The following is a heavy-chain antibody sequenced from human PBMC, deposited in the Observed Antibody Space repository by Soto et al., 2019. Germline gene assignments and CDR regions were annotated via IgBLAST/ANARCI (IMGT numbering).Heavy chain of an antibody. CDR2: IYSSGST. CDR3: ARVVSLSWADSRSLRYGMDV. CDR1: GGSISRGDSY. Sequence: PSETLSLTCTVSGGSISRGDSYWSWIRQHPGGGLEWIGYIYSSGSTSYNPSLRSRVARSVDTSDNQFSLNLNSVTAADTAVYYCARVVSLSWADSRSLRYGMDVWGQGPTVTVS. D-gene: IGHD6-13*01. J-gene: IGHJ6*02. V-gene: IGHV4-31*03.